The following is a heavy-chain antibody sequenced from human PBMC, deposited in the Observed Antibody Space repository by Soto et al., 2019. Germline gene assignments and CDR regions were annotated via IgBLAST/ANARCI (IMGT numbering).Heavy chain of an antibody. V-gene: IGHV3-30*18. J-gene: IGHJ3*02. Sequence: QVQLVESGGGVVQPGRSLRLSCAASGFTFSSYGMHWVRQAPGKGLEWVAVISYDGSNKYYADSVKGRFTISRDNYKNTLYLQMNSLRAEDTAVYYCAKDRYDSSGYPDAFDIWGQGTMVTVSS. D-gene: IGHD3-22*01. CDR2: ISYDGSNK. CDR1: GFTFSSYG. CDR3: AKDRYDSSGYPDAFDI.